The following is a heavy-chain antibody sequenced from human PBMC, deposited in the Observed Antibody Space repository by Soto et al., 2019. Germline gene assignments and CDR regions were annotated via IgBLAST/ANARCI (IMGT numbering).Heavy chain of an antibody. V-gene: IGHV1-18*01. J-gene: IGHJ5*02. CDR3: ARHGSGISKRDWFDH. CDR2: ISAYNGNT. D-gene: IGHD3-10*01. Sequence: ASVKVSCKASGYTFTSYGISWVRQAPGQGLEWMGWISAYNGNTNYAQKLQGRVTMTTDTSTSTAYMELRSLGSDDTAVYYCARHGSGISKRDWFDHWGQGTLVTVSS. CDR1: GYTFTSYG.